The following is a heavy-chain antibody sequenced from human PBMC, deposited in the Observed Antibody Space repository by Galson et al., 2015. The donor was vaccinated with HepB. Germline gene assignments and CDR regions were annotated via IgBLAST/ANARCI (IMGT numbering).Heavy chain of an antibody. Sequence: SLRLSCAASGFTFSSYAMNWVRQAPGEGLEWVAVISYDGTNKYYADSVKGRITISRDNSKNTLNLQMNSLRVEDTAVYYCARARDVVVSAIGLGYWGQGTLVTVSS. CDR1: GFTFSSYA. V-gene: IGHV3-30*04. CDR3: ARARDVVVSAIGLGY. J-gene: IGHJ4*02. CDR2: ISYDGTNK. D-gene: IGHD2-21*01.